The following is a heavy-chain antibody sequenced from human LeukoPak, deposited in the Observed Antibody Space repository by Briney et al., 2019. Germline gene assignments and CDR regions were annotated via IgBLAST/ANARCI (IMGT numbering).Heavy chain of an antibody. Sequence: KHWGSLRLSCAASGFTFSSYSMNWVRQAPGKGLEWVSSISSSSSYIYYADSVKGRFTISRDNAKNSLYLQMNSLRAEDTAVYYCAIGGRAVAGFDYWGQGTLVTVSS. CDR1: GFTFSSYS. CDR2: ISSSSSYI. CDR3: AIGGRAVAGFDY. V-gene: IGHV3-21*01. J-gene: IGHJ4*02. D-gene: IGHD6-19*01.